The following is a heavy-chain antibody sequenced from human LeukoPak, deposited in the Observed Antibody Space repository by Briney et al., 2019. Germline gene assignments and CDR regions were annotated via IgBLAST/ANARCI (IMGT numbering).Heavy chain of an antibody. V-gene: IGHV1-24*01. Sequence: ASVKVSCKVSGYTLTELSMHWVRQAPGKGLEWMGGFDPEDGETIYAQKFQGRVTMTEDASTDTAYMELSSLRSEDTAVYYCATDPTYDYGDYDFDYWGQGTLVTVSS. CDR1: GYTLTELS. J-gene: IGHJ4*02. CDR3: ATDPTYDYGDYDFDY. CDR2: FDPEDGET. D-gene: IGHD4-17*01.